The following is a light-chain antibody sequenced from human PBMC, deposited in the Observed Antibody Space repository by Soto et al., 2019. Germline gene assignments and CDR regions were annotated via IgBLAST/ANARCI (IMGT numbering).Light chain of an antibody. J-gene: IGLJ1*01. V-gene: IGLV2-11*01. CDR2: DVS. CDR3: CSYAGTFYV. Sequence: QSALTQPRSVSGSPGQSVTISCTGTSSDFGGYNYVSWYQHHPGKAPKLMIYDVSERPSGVPDRLSGSKSGNTASLTISGLQAEDEADYYCCSYAGTFYVFXTGTKGTVL. CDR1: SSDFGGYNY.